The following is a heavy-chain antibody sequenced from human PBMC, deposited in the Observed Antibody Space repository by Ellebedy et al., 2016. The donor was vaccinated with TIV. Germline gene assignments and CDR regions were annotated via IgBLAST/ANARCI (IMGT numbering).Heavy chain of an antibody. CDR3: ARRSSTYYYGSGSYLDY. CDR1: GGSISSYY. D-gene: IGHD3-10*01. Sequence: SETLSLTCTVSGGSISSYYWGWIRQPPGKGLEWIGRIYYSGSTDYNPSLKSRVTISVDMSKNQFSLKLSSVTAADTAVYYCARRSSTYYYGSGSYLDYWGQGILVTVSS. CDR2: IYYSGST. J-gene: IGHJ4*02. V-gene: IGHV4-39*07.